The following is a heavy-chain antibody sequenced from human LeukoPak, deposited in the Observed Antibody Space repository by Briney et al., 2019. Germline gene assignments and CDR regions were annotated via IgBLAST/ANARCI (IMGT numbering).Heavy chain of an antibody. CDR2: IYHSGST. CDR1: GYSIRSGYY. Sequence: SETLSLTCTVSGYSIRSGYYWGWIRQPPGKGLEWIGSIYHSGSTDYNPSLKSRVTISVDTSKNQFSLKLSSVTAADTAVYYCARDLAVAGTGSAYWGQGTLVTVSS. J-gene: IGHJ4*02. V-gene: IGHV4-38-2*02. CDR3: ARDLAVAGTGSAY. D-gene: IGHD6-19*01.